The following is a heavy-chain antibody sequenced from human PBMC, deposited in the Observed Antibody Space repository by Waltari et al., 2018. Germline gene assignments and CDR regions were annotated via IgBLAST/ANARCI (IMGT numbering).Heavy chain of an antibody. D-gene: IGHD3-10*01. CDR3: ARDPLHYYGSGSLYYFDY. V-gene: IGHV3-33*08. Sequence: VQLVESGGGLVKPGGSLRLSCAASGFTFSNAWMSWVRQAPGKGLEWVAVIWYDGSNKYYADSVKGRFTISRDNSKNTLYLQMNSLRAEDTAVYYCARDPLHYYGSGSLYYFDYWGQGTLVTVSS. CDR1: GFTFSNAW. J-gene: IGHJ4*02. CDR2: IWYDGSNK.